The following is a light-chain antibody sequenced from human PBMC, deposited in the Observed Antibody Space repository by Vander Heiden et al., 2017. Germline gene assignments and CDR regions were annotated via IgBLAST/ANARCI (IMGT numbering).Light chain of an antibody. V-gene: IGLV5-45*02. Sequence: QAVLTQPSSLSASPGASASLTCTLRSDINVDSYMIYWYQQKPGSPPQYLLRYKSDSDKQQGSGVPSRFSGSKDASANAGILLISGLQSEDEADYYCMFWHNSAWVFGGGTKLTVL. J-gene: IGLJ3*02. CDR2: YKSDSDK. CDR3: MFWHNSAWV. CDR1: SDINVDSYM.